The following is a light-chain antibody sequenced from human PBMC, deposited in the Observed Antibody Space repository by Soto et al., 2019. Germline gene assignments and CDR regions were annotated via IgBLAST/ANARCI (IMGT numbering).Light chain of an antibody. CDR1: SSNIGGNS. Sequence: QSVLTQPPSVSAAPGQKVTISCSGSSSNIGGNSVSWHQQLPGIPPKRRLYDDNKRPSGIPDRFSGSKSGTSATLGITGFQTGDEADYYCGSWDSSLSAYVFGTGTKV. V-gene: IGLV1-51*01. CDR2: DDN. J-gene: IGLJ1*01. CDR3: GSWDSSLSAYV.